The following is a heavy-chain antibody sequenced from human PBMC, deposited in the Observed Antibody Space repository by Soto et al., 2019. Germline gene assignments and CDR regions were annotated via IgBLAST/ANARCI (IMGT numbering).Heavy chain of an antibody. Sequence: ASVKVSCKASGGTFSSYAISWVRQAPGQGLEWMGGIIPIFGTANYAQKFQGRVTITADESTSTAYMELSSLRSEDTAVYYCARDLIPSRVSAFDIWGQGTMVTVSS. J-gene: IGHJ3*02. V-gene: IGHV1-69*13. CDR2: IIPIFGTA. CDR1: GGTFSSYA. CDR3: ARDLIPSRVSAFDI. D-gene: IGHD3-10*01.